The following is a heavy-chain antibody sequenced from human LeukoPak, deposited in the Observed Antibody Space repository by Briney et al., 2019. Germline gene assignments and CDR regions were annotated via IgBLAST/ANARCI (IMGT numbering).Heavy chain of an antibody. J-gene: IGHJ4*02. CDR2: ISGNGGST. CDR3: AKRIAATSFDY. D-gene: IGHD6-13*01. V-gene: IGHV3-23*01. CDR1: GFTFSNYA. Sequence: GGSLRLSCAASGFTFSNYAMSWVRQAPGKGLEWVSTISGNGGSTYYADSVKGRFTTSRDNSKNTVYLQMNSLRAEDTVVYYCAKRIAATSFDYWGQGTLVTVSS.